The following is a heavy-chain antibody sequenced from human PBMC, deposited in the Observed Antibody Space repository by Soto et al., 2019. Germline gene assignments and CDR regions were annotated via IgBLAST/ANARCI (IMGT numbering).Heavy chain of an antibody. Sequence: VQLVEAGGGLIQAGGSRRLSCRVAGFSVSTNYMAWVRQVPGKGLEWGSVIYSSGQTYYPDSVQGRFTISRDNSKNTVYLQMSSLRVEYTGVYSCARIYGSGVVDFWGQGSLITVSS. CDR3: ARIYGSGVVDF. V-gene: IGHV3-53*01. CDR1: GFSVSTNY. J-gene: IGHJ4*02. D-gene: IGHD3-10*01. CDR2: IYSSGQT.